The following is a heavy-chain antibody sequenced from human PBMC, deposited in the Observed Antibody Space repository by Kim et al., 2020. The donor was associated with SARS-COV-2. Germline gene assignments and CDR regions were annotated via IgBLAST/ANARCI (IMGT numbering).Heavy chain of an antibody. V-gene: IGHV4-31*02. Sequence: PSLKSRITISVDTSKNQFSLKVSSVTAADTDVYYCARVDFGSGSINYYFDYWGQGTLVTVSS. D-gene: IGHD3-10*01. CDR3: ARVDFGSGSINYYFDY. J-gene: IGHJ4*02.